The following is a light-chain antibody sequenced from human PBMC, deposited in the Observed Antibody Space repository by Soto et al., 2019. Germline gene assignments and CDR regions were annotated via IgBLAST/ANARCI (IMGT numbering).Light chain of an antibody. CDR1: QNINAW. V-gene: IGKV1-5*01. J-gene: IGKJ1*01. CDR3: QHYSLYSPWT. Sequence: DIHMTQSPSSRSVSVGDRFTITCWISQNINAWLAWYQQRPGQAPKLLIYDASTVQSGVPSRFSGSGSGTEFTLTISSLQPDDSATYYCQHYSLYSPWTFGQGTEVDIK. CDR2: DAS.